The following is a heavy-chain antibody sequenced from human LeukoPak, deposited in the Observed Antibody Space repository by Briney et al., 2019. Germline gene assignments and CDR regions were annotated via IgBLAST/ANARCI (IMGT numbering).Heavy chain of an antibody. CDR3: ARVRGIAAAGPHDY. CDR2: IIPIFGTA. V-gene: IGHV1-69*13. Sequence: EASVRVSCKASGGTFSSYAIRWVRQAPGQGLEWMGGIIPIFGTANYAQKFQGRVTITADESTSTAYMELSSLRSEDTAVYYCARVRGIAAAGPHDYWGQGTLVTVSS. CDR1: GGTFSSYA. D-gene: IGHD6-13*01. J-gene: IGHJ4*02.